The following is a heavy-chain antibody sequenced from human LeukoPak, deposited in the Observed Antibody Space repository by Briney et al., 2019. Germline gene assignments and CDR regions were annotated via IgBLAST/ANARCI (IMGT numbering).Heavy chain of an antibody. D-gene: IGHD3-22*01. CDR1: GFTFDDYA. CDR3: AKAYYYDSSGYFYFDY. CDR2: ISWNSGSI. J-gene: IGHJ4*02. V-gene: IGHV3-9*03. Sequence: GRSLRLSCAASGFTFDDYAMHWFRQAPGKGLEWVSGISWNSGSIGYADSVKGRFTISRDNAKNSLYLQMNSLRAEDMALYYCAKAYYYDSSGYFYFDYWGQGTLVTVSS.